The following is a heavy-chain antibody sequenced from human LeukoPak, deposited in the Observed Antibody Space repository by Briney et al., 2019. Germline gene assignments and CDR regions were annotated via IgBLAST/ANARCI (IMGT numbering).Heavy chain of an antibody. Sequence: GGSLRLSFAASGFTFSNAWMSWVRQAPGKGLEWVGRIKSKTDGGTTDYAAPVKGRFTISRDDSKNTLYLQMNSLKTEDTAVYYCTTGRITIFGNYMDVWGKGTTVTVSS. V-gene: IGHV3-15*01. CDR3: TTGRITIFGNYMDV. J-gene: IGHJ6*03. CDR1: GFTFSNAW. D-gene: IGHD3-3*01. CDR2: IKSKTDGGTT.